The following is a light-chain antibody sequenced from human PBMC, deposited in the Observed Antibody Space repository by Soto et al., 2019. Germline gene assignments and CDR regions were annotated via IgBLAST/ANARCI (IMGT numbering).Light chain of an antibody. Sequence: AIQMTQSPSSLSASIGDRVTITCRASQDIRNDLGWYQQKPGKAPKLLIYVASNLQSGLPSRFSGSGSGTDFTLTISRLKHEDSATYYCLQDYKYPWTFGQGTKVEIK. J-gene: IGKJ1*01. CDR2: VAS. V-gene: IGKV1-6*01. CDR3: LQDYKYPWT. CDR1: QDIRND.